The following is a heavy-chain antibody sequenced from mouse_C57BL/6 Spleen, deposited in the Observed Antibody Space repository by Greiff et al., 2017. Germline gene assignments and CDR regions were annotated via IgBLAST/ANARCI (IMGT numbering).Heavy chain of an antibody. V-gene: IGHV1-80*01. CDR3: ARGGTSGYFDY. Sequence: QVQLQQSGAELVKPGASVKISCKASGYAFSSYWMNWVKQRPGKGLEWIGQIYPGDGDTNYNGKFKGKATLTADKSSSTAYMQLSSLTSEDSAVXFCARGGTSGYFDYWGQGTTLTVSS. CDR1: GYAFSSYW. D-gene: IGHD4-1*01. J-gene: IGHJ2*01. CDR2: IYPGDGDT.